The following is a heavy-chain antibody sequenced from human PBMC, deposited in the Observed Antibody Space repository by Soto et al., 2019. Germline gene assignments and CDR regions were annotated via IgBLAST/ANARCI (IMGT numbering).Heavy chain of an antibody. D-gene: IGHD3-16*02. V-gene: IGHV1-8*01. CDR3: ARVRDYIWGSYRRENYYYYMDV. Sequence: ASVKVSCKASGYTFTSYDINWVRQATGQGLEWMGWMNPNSDNTGYAQKFQGRVTMTRNTSISTAYMELSSLRSEDTAVYYCARVRDYIWGSYRRENYYYYMDVWGKGTTVTVSS. CDR2: MNPNSDNT. CDR1: GYTFTSYD. J-gene: IGHJ6*03.